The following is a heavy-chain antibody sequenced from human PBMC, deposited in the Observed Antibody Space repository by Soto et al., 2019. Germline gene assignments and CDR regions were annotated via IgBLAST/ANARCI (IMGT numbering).Heavy chain of an antibody. Sequence: QVQLVQSGAEVKKPGASVKVSCKASGYTFTSYYMHWVRQAPGQGLEWMGIINPSGGSTSYAQKFQGRVTMTRDTSTSTVYMELSSLRSEDTAVYYRASRAGSGSYLDYWGQGTLVTVSS. D-gene: IGHD3-10*01. J-gene: IGHJ4*02. CDR2: INPSGGST. CDR3: ASRAGSGSYLDY. CDR1: GYTFTSYY. V-gene: IGHV1-46*03.